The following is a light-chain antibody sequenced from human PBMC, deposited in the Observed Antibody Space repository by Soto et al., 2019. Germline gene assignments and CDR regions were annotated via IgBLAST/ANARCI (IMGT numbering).Light chain of an antibody. CDR1: SSNIGAGHD. CDR3: QSYDSSLSGSEV. CDR2: GNG. J-gene: IGLJ1*01. Sequence: QSVLTQPPSVSGAPGQRVTISCTGSSSNIGAGHDVHWYQHLPGTAPKLLIYGNGNRPSGVPDRFSGSKSGTSASLAITGLQAEDEAEYYCQSYDSSLSGSEVFGTGTKVTVL. V-gene: IGLV1-40*01.